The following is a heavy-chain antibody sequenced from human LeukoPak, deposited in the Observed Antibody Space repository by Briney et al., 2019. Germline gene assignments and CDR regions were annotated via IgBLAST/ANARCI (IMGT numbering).Heavy chain of an antibody. CDR1: GFTFSSYA. J-gene: IGHJ1*01. D-gene: IGHD4-17*01. Sequence: AGGSLRLSCAASGFTFSSYAMSWVRQAPGKGLEWVSAISGSGGSTYYADSVKGRFTISRDNAKNSLYLQMNSLRAEDTALYYCAKDMGTTVTTLQHWGQGTLVTVSS. CDR3: AKDMGTTVTTLQH. V-gene: IGHV3-23*01. CDR2: ISGSGGST.